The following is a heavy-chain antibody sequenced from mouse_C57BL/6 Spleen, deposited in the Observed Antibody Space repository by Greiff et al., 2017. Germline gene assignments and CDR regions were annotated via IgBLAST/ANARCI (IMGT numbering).Heavy chain of an antibody. Sequence: EVQLQQSGGGLVKPGGSLKLSCAASGFTFSSYAMSWVRQTPEKRLEWVATISDGGSYTYYPDNVKGRFTISRDNAKNNLYLQMSHLKSEDTAMYYCARDDYASAWFAYWGQGTLVTVSA. V-gene: IGHV5-4*01. CDR3: ARDDYASAWFAY. CDR1: GFTFSSYA. CDR2: ISDGGSYT. J-gene: IGHJ3*01. D-gene: IGHD1-1*02.